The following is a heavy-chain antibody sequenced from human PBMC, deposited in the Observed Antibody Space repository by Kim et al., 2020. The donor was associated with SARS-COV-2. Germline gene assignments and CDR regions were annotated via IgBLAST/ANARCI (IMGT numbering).Heavy chain of an antibody. Sequence: SETLSLTCTVSGDSISSPYYWAWMRQSPGRSLEWIGNIFHTGTAYYNPSLRSRVSMSADTSKNQISVKLTSATAADTAVYYCAREAQATIPYFDYWGQG. D-gene: IGHD2-21*01. V-gene: IGHV4-38-2*02. J-gene: IGHJ4*02. CDR3: AREAQATIPYFDY. CDR1: GDSISSPYY. CDR2: IFHTGTA.